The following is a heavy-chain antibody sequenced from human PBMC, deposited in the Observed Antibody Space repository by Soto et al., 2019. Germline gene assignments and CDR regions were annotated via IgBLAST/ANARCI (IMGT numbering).Heavy chain of an antibody. V-gene: IGHV3-23*01. CDR1: GFTFSSYA. Sequence: LRLSCVASGFTFSSYAMNWVRQAPGKGLEWVSVISDSGGTTFYADSVRGRFTISRDNSKNTLYLQMNSLRAEDTAVYYCARDAPGPGYDSWSGYLAFDLWGQGTMVTVSS. CDR2: ISDSGGTT. J-gene: IGHJ3*01. D-gene: IGHD3-3*01. CDR3: ARDAPGPGYDSWSGYLAFDL.